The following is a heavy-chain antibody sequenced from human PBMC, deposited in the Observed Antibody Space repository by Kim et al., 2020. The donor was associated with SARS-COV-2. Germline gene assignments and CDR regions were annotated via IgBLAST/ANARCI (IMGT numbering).Heavy chain of an antibody. D-gene: IGHD3-16*01. J-gene: IGHJ5*02. V-gene: IGHV3-23*01. Sequence: YDGDSAKGRLPITRDKSHNTLYLQMNSLRGDDTAVYYCAQGEDVTSGMLDHWGQGTLVTVSS. CDR3: AQGEDVTSGMLDH.